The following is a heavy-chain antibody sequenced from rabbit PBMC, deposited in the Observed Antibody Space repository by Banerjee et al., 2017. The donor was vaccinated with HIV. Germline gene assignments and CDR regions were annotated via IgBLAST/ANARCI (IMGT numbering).Heavy chain of an antibody. CDR3: ARWGGSSSSGGRDNL. Sequence: QSLEESGGDLVKPGASLTLTCTASGFSFSSGYDMCWVRQAPGKGLEWIGYIESDSGNTDYAIWAKGRFTISRTSSTTVTLQMTSLTAADTATYFCARWGGSSSSGGRDNLWGQGTLVTVS. CDR2: IESDSGNT. CDR1: GFSFSSGYD. D-gene: IGHD1-1*01. V-gene: IGHV1S40*01. J-gene: IGHJ4*01.